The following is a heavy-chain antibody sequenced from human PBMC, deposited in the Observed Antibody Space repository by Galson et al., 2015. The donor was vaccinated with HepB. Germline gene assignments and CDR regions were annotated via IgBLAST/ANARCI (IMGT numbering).Heavy chain of an antibody. CDR2: FDPEDGET. Sequence: SVKVSCKVSGYTLTELSMHWVRQAPGKGLEWMGGFDPEDGETIYAQKFQGRVTMTEDTSTDTAYMELSSLRSEDTAVYYCATRGIAVAAEFDYWGQGTLVTVSS. CDR3: ATRGIAVAAEFDY. J-gene: IGHJ4*02. D-gene: IGHD6-19*01. V-gene: IGHV1-24*01. CDR1: GYTLTELS.